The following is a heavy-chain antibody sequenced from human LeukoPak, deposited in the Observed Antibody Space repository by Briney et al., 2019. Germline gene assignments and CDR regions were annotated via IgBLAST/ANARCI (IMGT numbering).Heavy chain of an antibody. J-gene: IGHJ4*02. CDR2: IYHSGST. CDR3: AREGYSSSWYGPADY. CDR1: GGSGGSISSSNF. V-gene: IGHV4-4*02. D-gene: IGHD6-13*01. Sequence: SETLSLTCAVSGGSGGSISSSNFWTWVRQPPGKGLEWIGYIYHSGSTYYNPSLKSRVTISVDRSKNQFSLKLSSVTAADTAVYYCAREGYSSSWYGPADYWGQGTLVTVSS.